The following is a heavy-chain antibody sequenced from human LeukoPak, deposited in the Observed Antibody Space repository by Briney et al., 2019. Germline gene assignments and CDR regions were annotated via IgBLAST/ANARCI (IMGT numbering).Heavy chain of an antibody. CDR2: IYYSGSTRNT. J-gene: IGHJ4*02. CDR3: ARMYSSSSNFDY. D-gene: IGHD6-6*01. CDR1: GGSLSPYY. V-gene: IGHV4-59*08. Sequence: PSETLSLTCSVSGGSLSPYYWTWLRQTPEKGLEWVGYIYYSGSTRNTNYNPSLKSRVTISLDTSKNQFSLKLSSVTAADTAVYYCARMYSSSSNFDYWGQGTLVTVSS.